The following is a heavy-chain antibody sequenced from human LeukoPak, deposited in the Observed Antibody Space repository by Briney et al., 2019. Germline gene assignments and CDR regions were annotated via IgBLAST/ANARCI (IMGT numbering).Heavy chain of an antibody. CDR3: SRGLRWNWFDP. D-gene: IGHD4-23*01. V-gene: IGHV4-61*01. CDR2: IYYSGST. Sequence: SETLSLTCSISGGSISSSNYYWSWIRQPPGKGLEWIGYIYYSGSTNYNPSLKSRVTISVDTSKNQFSLKLSSVTAADTAVYYCSRGLRWNWFDPWGQGALVTVSS. CDR1: GGSISSSNYY. J-gene: IGHJ5*02.